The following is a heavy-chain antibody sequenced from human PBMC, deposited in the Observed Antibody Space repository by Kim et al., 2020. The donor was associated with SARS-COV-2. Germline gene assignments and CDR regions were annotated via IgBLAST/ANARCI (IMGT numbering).Heavy chain of an antibody. V-gene: IGHV1-18*01. CDR1: GYTFTSYG. D-gene: IGHD3-22*01. CDR3: ATSLHGHYDSSGYGWADY. CDR2: ISAYNGNT. Sequence: ASVKVSCKASGYTFTSYGISWVRQAPGQGLEWMGWISAYNGNTNYAQKLQGRVTMTTDTSTSTAYMELRSLRSDDTAVYYCATSLHGHYDSSGYGWADYWGQGTLVTVSS. J-gene: IGHJ4*02.